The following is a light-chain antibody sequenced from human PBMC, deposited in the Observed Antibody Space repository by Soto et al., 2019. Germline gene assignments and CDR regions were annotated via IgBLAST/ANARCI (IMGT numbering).Light chain of an antibody. CDR1: ESISTY. V-gene: IGKV3-11*01. Sequence: DIVLTQSPATLSLSPGERVTLSCRASESISTYLAWYQQKPGKAPRLLIYDASTRATGVPARFSGSGSGTDFTLTIGSLEPEDFAIYYCQQRSNWPITFGQGTRLEIK. CDR2: DAS. J-gene: IGKJ5*01. CDR3: QQRSNWPIT.